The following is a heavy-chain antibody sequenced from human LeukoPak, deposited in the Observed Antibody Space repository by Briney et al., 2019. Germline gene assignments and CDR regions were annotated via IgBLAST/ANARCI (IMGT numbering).Heavy chain of an antibody. CDR1: GFTLSTYS. J-gene: IGHJ4*02. CDR2: IDSSSGAI. V-gene: IGHV3-48*01. D-gene: IGHD1-1*01. Sequence: PGGSLRLSCAASGFTLSTYSMNWVRQAPGKGLEWISYIDSSSGAIYSADSVKGRFTISRDNSKNTLYLQMNSLRADDTAVYYCVKDEGGVQLAYWGQGTLVTVSS. CDR3: VKDEGGVQLAY.